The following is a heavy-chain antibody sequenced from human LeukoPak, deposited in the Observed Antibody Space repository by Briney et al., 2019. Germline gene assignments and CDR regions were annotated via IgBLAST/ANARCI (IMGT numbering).Heavy chain of an antibody. J-gene: IGHJ4*02. CDR2: IYTSGST. V-gene: IGHV4-4*07. D-gene: IGHD3-22*01. Sequence: KPSETLSLTCTVSGGSIGSYYWSWIRQPARKGLEWIGRIYTSGSTNYNPSLKSRVTMSVDTSKNQFSLKLSCVTAADTAVYYCARGPNTPRYYDSSGYYFDYWGQGTLVTVSS. CDR1: GGSIGSYY. CDR3: ARGPNTPRYYDSSGYYFDY.